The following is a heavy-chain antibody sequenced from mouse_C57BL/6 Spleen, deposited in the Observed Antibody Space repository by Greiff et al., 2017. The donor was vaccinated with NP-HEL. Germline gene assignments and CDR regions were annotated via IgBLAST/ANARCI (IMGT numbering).Heavy chain of an antibody. V-gene: IGHV1-50*01. J-gene: IGHJ3*01. D-gene: IGHD2-4*01. CDR2: IDPSDSYT. Sequence: QVQLQQPGAELVKPGASVKLSCKASGYTFTSYWMQWVKQRPGQGLEWIGEIDPSDSYTNYNQKFKGKATLTVDKSSSTAYMQLSSLTSEDSAVYYGARRGDDYESAYWGQGTLVTVSA. CDR3: ARRGDDYESAY. CDR1: GYTFTSYW.